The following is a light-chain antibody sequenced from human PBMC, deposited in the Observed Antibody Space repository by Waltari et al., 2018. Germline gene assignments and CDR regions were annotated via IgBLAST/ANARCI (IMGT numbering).Light chain of an antibody. V-gene: IGLV2-23*01. J-gene: IGLJ3*02. CDR1: SSDVGSYNL. CDR3: CSYADSSTLV. Sequence: QSALTQPASVSGFPGQSITISCTGTSSDVGSYNLVSWYQQYPGKAPKLMIYDGSKRPSGVFNRLSGSKSGNTASLTISGLQAEDEADYYCCSYADSSTLVFGGGTKLTVL. CDR2: DGS.